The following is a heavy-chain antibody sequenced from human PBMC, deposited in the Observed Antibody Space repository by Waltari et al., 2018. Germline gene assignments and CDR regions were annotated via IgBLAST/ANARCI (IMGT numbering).Heavy chain of an antibody. CDR1: GGSFSGYY. J-gene: IGHJ3*02. V-gene: IGHV4-34*01. CDR2: INHSGST. D-gene: IGHD2-15*01. CDR3: ARRYTDIVVVVAATDDAFDI. Sequence: QVQLQQWGAGLLKPSETLSLTCAVYGGSFSGYYWSWIRQPPGTGLEWIGEINHSGSTNYNPSLKSRVTISVDTSKNQFSLKLSSVTAADTAVYYCARRYTDIVVVVAATDDAFDIWGQGTMVTVSS.